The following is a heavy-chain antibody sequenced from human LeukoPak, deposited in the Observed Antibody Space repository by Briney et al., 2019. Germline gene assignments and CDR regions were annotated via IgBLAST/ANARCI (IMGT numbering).Heavy chain of an antibody. Sequence: RASVKVSCKASGYTFTIYYMHWVRQAPGQGLEWMGIINPSGGSTSYAQKFQGRVTMTRDMSTSTVYMELSSLRSEDTAVYYCARSQRPVFQYYDFWSGYYTGPFDYWGQGTLVTVSS. D-gene: IGHD3-3*01. J-gene: IGHJ4*02. V-gene: IGHV1-46*01. CDR1: GYTFTIYY. CDR2: INPSGGST. CDR3: ARSQRPVFQYYDFWSGYYTGPFDY.